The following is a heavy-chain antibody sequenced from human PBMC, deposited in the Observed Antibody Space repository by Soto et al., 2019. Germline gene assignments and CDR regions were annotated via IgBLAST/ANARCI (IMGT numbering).Heavy chain of an antibody. D-gene: IGHD3-22*01. J-gene: IGHJ4*02. CDR1: GFTFSSYS. CDR3: ARGPSMIVSPAGPFDY. Sequence: EVQLVESGGGLVQPGGSLRLSCAASGFTFSSYSMNWVRQDPGKGLEWVSYISSSSRTIYYADSVKGRFTISRDNAKNSLYLQMNILRDEDTAVYYCARGPSMIVSPAGPFDYWGQGPLVTVSS. V-gene: IGHV3-48*02. CDR2: ISSSSRTI.